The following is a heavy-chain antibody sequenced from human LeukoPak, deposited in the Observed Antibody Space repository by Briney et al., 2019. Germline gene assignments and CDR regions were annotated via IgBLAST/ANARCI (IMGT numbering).Heavy chain of an antibody. CDR2: ISAYNGNT. D-gene: IGHD3-10*02. CDR3: ARVFGELLDYFDY. CDR1: GYTFTSYG. Sequence: ASVKVSCKASGYTFTSYGISWVRQAPGQGLEWMGWISAYNGNTNYAQKFQGRVTMTRDMSTSTVYMELSSLRSEDTAVYYCARVFGELLDYFDYWGQGTLVTVSS. V-gene: IGHV1-18*01. J-gene: IGHJ4*02.